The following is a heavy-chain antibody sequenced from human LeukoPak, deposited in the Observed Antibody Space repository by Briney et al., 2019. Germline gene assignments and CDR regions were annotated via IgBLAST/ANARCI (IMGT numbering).Heavy chain of an antibody. Sequence: PGGSLRLSCAASGFTFSSYAMSWVRQAPGKGLEWVSAISGSGGSTYYADSVKGRFTISRDNAKNSLYLQMNSLRAEDTAVYYCAREIAVAGIGDYWGQGTLVTVSS. CDR1: GFTFSSYA. J-gene: IGHJ4*02. CDR3: AREIAVAGIGDY. CDR2: ISGSGGST. V-gene: IGHV3-23*01. D-gene: IGHD6-19*01.